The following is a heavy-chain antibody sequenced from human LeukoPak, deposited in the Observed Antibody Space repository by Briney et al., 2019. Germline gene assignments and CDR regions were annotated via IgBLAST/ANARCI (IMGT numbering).Heavy chain of an antibody. Sequence: GSVKVSCMASRYTLTDHHIHCVRQAPGQGLEWMGWIHPYSGDTKYGQKFQGRVTMTSVTSISTIYMELSRLRSDDTAVYYCTRGTFDPWGQGTLVTVSS. CDR1: RYTLTDHH. CDR3: TRGTFDP. J-gene: IGHJ5*02. CDR2: IHPYSGDT. V-gene: IGHV1-2*02.